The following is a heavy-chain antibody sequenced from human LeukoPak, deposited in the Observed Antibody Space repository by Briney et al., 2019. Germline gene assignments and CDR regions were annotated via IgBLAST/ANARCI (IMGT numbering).Heavy chain of an antibody. J-gene: IGHJ4*02. CDR1: GYTFTSYD. CDR2: ISAYNGNT. D-gene: IGHD2-2*02. V-gene: IGHV1-18*01. Sequence: ASVKVSCKASGYTFTSYDISWVRQAPGQGLEWMGWISAYNGNTNYAQKLQGRVTMTTDTSTSTAYMELSSLRSEDTAVYYCARSCSSTSCYNFDYWGQGTLVTVSS. CDR3: ARSCSSTSCYNFDY.